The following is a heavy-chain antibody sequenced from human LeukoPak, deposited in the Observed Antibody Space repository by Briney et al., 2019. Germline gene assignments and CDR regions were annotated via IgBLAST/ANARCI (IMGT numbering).Heavy chain of an antibody. CDR3: ARASRDGYNQNFDY. D-gene: IGHD5-24*01. V-gene: IGHV5-51*01. Sequence: GESLTVSCKHYGYSFFSNYWIALVRQMPGKGLEWMGILYPGDSDSRYSPSFQGQVTISADRSISTAYLHWSSLKVSDTAMYYCARASRDGYNQNFDYWGQGTLVTVSS. CDR1: GYSFFSNYW. J-gene: IGHJ4*02. CDR2: LYPGDSDS.